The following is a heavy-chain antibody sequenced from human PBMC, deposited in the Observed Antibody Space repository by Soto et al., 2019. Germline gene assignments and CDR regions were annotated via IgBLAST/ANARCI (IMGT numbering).Heavy chain of an antibody. CDR1: GFTVSSHY. CDR2: ISSSSSYI. CDR3: ARAQYYDFWSGYYIDY. J-gene: IGHJ4*02. Sequence: GGSLRLSCAASGFTVSSHYMSWVRQATGKGLEWVSSISSSSSYIYYADSVKGRFTISRDNAKNSLYLQMNSLRAEDTAVYYCARAQYYDFWSGYYIDYWGQGTLVTVSS. D-gene: IGHD3-3*01. V-gene: IGHV3-21*01.